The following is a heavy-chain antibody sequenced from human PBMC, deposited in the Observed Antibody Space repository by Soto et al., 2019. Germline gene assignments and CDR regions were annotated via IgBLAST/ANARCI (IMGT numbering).Heavy chain of an antibody. D-gene: IGHD6-13*01. Sequence: QVQLVQPGAEVKKPGSSVKVSCKASGGTFSSYAISWVRQAPGQGLEWMGGIIPIFGTANYAQKFQGRVTITADESTSTAYMELSSLRSEDTAVYYCAREPRGQQLVLDYYYGMDVWGQGTTVTVSS. CDR2: IIPIFGTA. V-gene: IGHV1-69*01. CDR3: AREPRGQQLVLDYYYGMDV. J-gene: IGHJ6*02. CDR1: GGTFSSYA.